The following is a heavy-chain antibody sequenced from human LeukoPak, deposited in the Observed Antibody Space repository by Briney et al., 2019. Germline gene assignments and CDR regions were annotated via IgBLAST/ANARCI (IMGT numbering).Heavy chain of an antibody. J-gene: IGHJ4*02. D-gene: IGHD6-13*01. V-gene: IGHV4-59*08. CDR2: IYYSGST. CDR1: GGSISSYY. CDR3: AGRDVSEGIAAAGKV. Sequence: SETLSLTCTVSGGSISSYYWSWIRQPPAKGLEWIGYIYYSGSTNYNPSLKSRVTISVDTSKNQFSLKLSSVTAADTAVYYCAGRDVSEGIAAAGKVWGQGTLVTVSS.